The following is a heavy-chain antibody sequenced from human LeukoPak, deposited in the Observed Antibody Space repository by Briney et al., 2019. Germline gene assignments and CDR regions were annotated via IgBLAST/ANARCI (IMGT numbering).Heavy chain of an antibody. CDR3: ARGTGWYDY. CDR1: GGSFSGYY. Sequence: PSETLSLTCAVYGGSFSGYYWSWIRQPPGKGPEWIGEINHSGSTNYNPSLKSRVTISVDTSKNQFSLKLSSVTAADTAVYYCARGTGWYDYWGQGTLVTVSS. V-gene: IGHV4-34*01. J-gene: IGHJ4*02. CDR2: INHSGST. D-gene: IGHD6-19*01.